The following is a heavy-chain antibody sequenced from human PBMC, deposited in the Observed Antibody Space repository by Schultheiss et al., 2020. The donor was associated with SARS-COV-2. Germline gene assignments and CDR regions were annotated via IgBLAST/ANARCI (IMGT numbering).Heavy chain of an antibody. D-gene: IGHD1-14*01. J-gene: IGHJ4*02. CDR2: IYTSGST. CDR3: ARLRGTRFDY. CDR1: GGSISSGSYY. Sequence: SETLSLTCTVSGGSISSGSYYWSWIRQPAGKGLEWIGRIYTSGSTNYNPSLKSRVTISVDTSKNQFSLKLSSVTAADTAVYYCARLRGTRFDYWGQGTLVTVSS. V-gene: IGHV4-61*02.